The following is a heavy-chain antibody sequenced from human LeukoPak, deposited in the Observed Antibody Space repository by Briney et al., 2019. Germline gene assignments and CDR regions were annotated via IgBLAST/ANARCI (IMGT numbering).Heavy chain of an antibody. CDR1: GFTFSNYY. J-gene: IGHJ3*02. D-gene: IGHD1-14*01. Sequence: GGSLRLSCAASGFTFSNYYMGWIRQAPGKGLEWISHISGRSSDTKYADSVKGRFTISRDNAKNSLDLQMNSLRAEDTAVYYCARYRAVGPSGAFDIWGQGTMVTVSS. CDR3: ARYRAVGPSGAFDI. CDR2: ISGRSSDT. V-gene: IGHV3-11*03.